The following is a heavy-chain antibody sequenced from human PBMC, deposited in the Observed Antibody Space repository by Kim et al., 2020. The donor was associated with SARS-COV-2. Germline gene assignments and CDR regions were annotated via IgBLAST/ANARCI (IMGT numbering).Heavy chain of an antibody. V-gene: IGHV2-5*02. J-gene: IGHJ6*02. CDR3: AHRWDYCSSASCYDDYYYGMDV. CDR1: GFSLSTSGVG. Sequence: SGPTLVNPTQTLTLTCTFSGFSLSTSGVGVGWIRQPPGKALEWLALIYWDDDKRYSPSLKSRLTITKDTSKNQVVLTMTNMDPVDTATYYCAHRWDYCSSASCYDDYYYGMDVWGQGTTVTVSS. D-gene: IGHD2-2*01. CDR2: IYWDDDK.